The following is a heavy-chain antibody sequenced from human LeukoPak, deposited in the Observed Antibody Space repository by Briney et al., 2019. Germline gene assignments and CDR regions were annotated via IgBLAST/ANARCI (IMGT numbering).Heavy chain of an antibody. V-gene: IGHV1-18*01. CDR3: ARDERDSCGGDCYYFDY. J-gene: IGHJ4*02. CDR1: GYTFSSYG. CDR2: ISPYNGNT. D-gene: IGHD2-21*02. Sequence: ASVTVSCTASGYTFSSYGISWVRQAPGQGLEWMGWISPYNGNTNSAPKLQGRITMTTDTSTSTAYMELRSLRSDDTAVYYCARDERDSCGGDCYYFDYWGQGTLVTVSS.